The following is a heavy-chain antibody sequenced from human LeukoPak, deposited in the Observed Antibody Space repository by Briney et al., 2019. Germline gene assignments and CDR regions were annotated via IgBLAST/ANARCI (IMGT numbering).Heavy chain of an antibody. D-gene: IGHD4-17*01. J-gene: IGHJ5*02. CDR1: GGTFSSYA. CDR2: IIPIFGTA. V-gene: IGHV1-69*05. CDR3: ARERYGDYPFDP. Sequence: ASVTVSFKASGGTFSSYAISWVRQAPGQGLEWMGGIIPIFGTANYAQKFQGRVTITTDESTSRAYMELSSLRSEDTAVYYCARERYGDYPFDPWGQGTLVTVSS.